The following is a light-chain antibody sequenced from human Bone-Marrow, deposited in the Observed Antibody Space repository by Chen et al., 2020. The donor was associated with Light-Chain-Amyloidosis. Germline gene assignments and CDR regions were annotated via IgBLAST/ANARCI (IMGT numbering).Light chain of an antibody. V-gene: IGLV1-44*01. CDR2: GNR. Sequence: QSVLTQPPSASGPPGQRVAISCSGSSSNIGGRTVTWYQQLPGTAPKLLIYGNRQRPSGVCDRASGYTCGTAASLAISGLQYEDEADYYCAAWDDSLNDYVFGTGTNVIVL. CDR1: SSNIGGRT. J-gene: IGLJ1*01. CDR3: AAWDDSLNDYV.